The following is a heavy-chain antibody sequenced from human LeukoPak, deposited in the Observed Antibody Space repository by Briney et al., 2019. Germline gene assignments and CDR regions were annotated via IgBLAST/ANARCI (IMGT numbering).Heavy chain of an antibody. D-gene: IGHD3-16*01. CDR2: ISSFSGTI. J-gene: IGHJ4*02. CDR1: GFTFSSYS. V-gene: IGHV3-48*01. CDR3: ARDQGGEQSY. Sequence: GGSLRLSCAASGFTFSSYSMNWVRQAPGKGLEWVSYISSFSGTIYYADSVKGRFTISRDNAKNSLYLQMNSLRAEDTAVYYCARDQGGEQSYWGQGTLVTVSS.